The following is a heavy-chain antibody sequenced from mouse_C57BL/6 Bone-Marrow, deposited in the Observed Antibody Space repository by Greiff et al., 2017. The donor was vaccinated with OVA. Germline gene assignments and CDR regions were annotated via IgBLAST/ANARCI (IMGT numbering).Heavy chain of an antibody. Sequence: LQESGAELVKPGASVKISCKASGYPFSNYWMNWVKQRPGQGLEWIGKIYPGDGDINYNGKFKGKATLTADKSSSTAYMQFSSLTSEDSAVYFCARGDYWGQGTTLTVSS. J-gene: IGHJ2*01. CDR3: ARGDY. V-gene: IGHV1-80*01. CDR1: GYPFSNYW. CDR2: IYPGDGDI.